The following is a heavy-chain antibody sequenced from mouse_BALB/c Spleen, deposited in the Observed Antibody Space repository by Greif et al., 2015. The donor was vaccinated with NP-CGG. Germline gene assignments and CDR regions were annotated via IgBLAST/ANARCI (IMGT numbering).Heavy chain of an antibody. CDR2: IYPGDGDT. CDR1: GYTFTSYW. V-gene: IGHV1-87*01. D-gene: IGHD3-2*01. J-gene: IGHJ2*01. Sequence: VQLQQSGAELARPGASVKLSCKASGYTFTSYWMQWVKQRPGQGLEWIGAIYPGDGDTRYTQKFKGKATLTADKSSSTAYMQLSSLVSEDSAVYYCAREKQTARAFDYWGQGTTLTVSS. CDR3: AREKQTARAFDY.